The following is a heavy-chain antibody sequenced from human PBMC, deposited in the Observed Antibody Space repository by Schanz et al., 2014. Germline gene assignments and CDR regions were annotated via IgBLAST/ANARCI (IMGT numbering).Heavy chain of an antibody. D-gene: IGHD2-21*01. CDR2: INTNTGNP. Sequence: QVQLVQSGGEVKKPGASVKVSCKASGYTFTFTTYGISWVRQAPGQGLEWMGWINTNTGNPTYVQGFTRRFVFSLDTSVSTAYLQISSLKAEDTAVYYCARDEGCGGDCSPPRYWGPGTLVTVSS. V-gene: IGHV7-4-1*02. J-gene: IGHJ4*02. CDR3: ARDEGCGGDCSPPRY. CDR1: GYTFTFTTYG.